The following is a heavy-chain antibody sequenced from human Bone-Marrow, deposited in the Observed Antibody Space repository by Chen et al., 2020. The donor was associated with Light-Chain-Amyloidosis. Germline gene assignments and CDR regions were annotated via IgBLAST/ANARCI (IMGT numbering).Heavy chain of an antibody. CDR2: IYSGGST. V-gene: IGHV3-66*01. D-gene: IGHD3-22*01. CDR3: ARDDDDSSGYFDY. Sequence: EVQLVESGGGLVQPGGSLRLSCAASGFTVSSNYMSWVRQAPGKGLEWVSVIYSGGSTYYADSVKGRFTISRDNSKNTLYLQMNSLRAEDTAVYYCARDDDDSSGYFDYWGQGTLVTVSS. J-gene: IGHJ4*02. CDR1: GFTVSSNY.